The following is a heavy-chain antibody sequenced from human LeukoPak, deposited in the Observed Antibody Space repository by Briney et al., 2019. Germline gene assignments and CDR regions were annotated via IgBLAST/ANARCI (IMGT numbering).Heavy chain of an antibody. CDR3: ARGSARYSSSWYREGEDY. J-gene: IGHJ4*02. CDR1: GFTFSSYA. Sequence: GRSLRLSCAASGFTFSSYAMHWVRQAPGKGLEWVAVITYDGSNKYYAHSVKGRFTISRDNSKNTLYLQMNSLRAEDTAVYYCARGSARYSSSWYREGEDYWGQGTLVTVSS. V-gene: IGHV3-30*01. D-gene: IGHD6-13*01. CDR2: ITYDGSNK.